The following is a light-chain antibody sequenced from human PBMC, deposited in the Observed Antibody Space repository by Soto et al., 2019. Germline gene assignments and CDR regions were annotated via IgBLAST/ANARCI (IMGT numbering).Light chain of an antibody. CDR3: QQYNTWPT. V-gene: IGKV3-15*01. J-gene: IGKJ1*01. Sequence: EIVMTQSPATLSVSPGERATLSCRASQSVSTNLAWYQQRPGQAPRLFIYGASTRATGIPARFSGSGSGAEFTLTISSLQSEDFAVYYCQQYNTWPTFGHGTKVEIK. CDR2: GAS. CDR1: QSVSTN.